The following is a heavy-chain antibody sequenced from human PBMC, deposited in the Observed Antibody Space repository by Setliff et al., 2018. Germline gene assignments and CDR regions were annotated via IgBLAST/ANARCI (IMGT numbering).Heavy chain of an antibody. CDR2: INHSGST. Sequence: TSETLSLTCAVYGGSFSGYYWSWIRQPPGKGLEWIGEINHSGSTNYNPSLRSRVTISVDTSKNQFSLKLSSVTAADTAVYYCARTLLLSPYYFDYWGQGTLVTVSS. CDR3: ARTLLLSPYYFDY. CDR1: GGSFSGYY. V-gene: IGHV4-34*01. D-gene: IGHD2-21*01. J-gene: IGHJ4*02.